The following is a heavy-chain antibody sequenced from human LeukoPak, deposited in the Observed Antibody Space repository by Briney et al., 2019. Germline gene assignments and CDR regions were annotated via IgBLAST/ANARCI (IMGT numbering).Heavy chain of an antibody. CDR3: ARDSSSWYDDQYHQYYFDY. V-gene: IGHV4-39*07. CDR2: IYYGGST. J-gene: IGHJ4*02. Sequence: SETLSLTCAVSGGSINSSSYYWGWIRQPPGKGLEWIGSIYYGGSTNYNPSLKSRVTISVDTSKNQFSLKLSSVTAADTAVYYCARDSSSWYDDQYHQYYFDYWGQGTLVTVSS. D-gene: IGHD6-13*01. CDR1: GGSINSSSYY.